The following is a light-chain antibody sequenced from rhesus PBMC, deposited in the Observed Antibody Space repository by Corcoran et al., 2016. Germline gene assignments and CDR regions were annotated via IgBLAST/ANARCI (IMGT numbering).Light chain of an antibody. CDR2: KAS. CDR3: QHGYGTPYS. CDR1: DNVNNY. J-gene: IGKJ2*01. Sequence: DIQMTQSPSSLSASVGDRVTITCRASDNVNNYLNWYQQKPGKAPKLLIYKASNLQSGVPSRFSGSGSGTDYTFTISSLQPEDVATYDCQHGYGTPYSFGQGTKVEIK. V-gene: IGKV1-74*01.